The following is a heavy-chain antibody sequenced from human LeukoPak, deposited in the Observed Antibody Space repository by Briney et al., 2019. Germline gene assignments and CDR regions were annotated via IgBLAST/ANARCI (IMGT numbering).Heavy chain of an antibody. D-gene: IGHD5-18*01. CDR1: VWTFSSYA. CDR2: SIPIFGTT. V-gene: IGHV1-69*13. J-gene: IGHJ4*02. CDR3: ASSGGYSYGSEASLDY. Sequence: SSVKVSCKASVWTFSSYAISWVRQAPGQGLEWMGGSIPIFGTTNYAQKFQGRVTITADEPTSTAYMELSSLRSEDTAVYYCASSGGYSYGSEASLDYWGQGTLVTVSS.